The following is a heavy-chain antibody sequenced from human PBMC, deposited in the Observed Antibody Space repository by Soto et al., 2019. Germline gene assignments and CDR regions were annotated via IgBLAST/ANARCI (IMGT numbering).Heavy chain of an antibody. CDR2: ISGSGGST. D-gene: IGHD6-19*01. V-gene: IGHV3-23*01. J-gene: IGHJ6*02. CDR1: GLTFSSYA. CDR3: AKGGAVAGIYYYYGMDV. Sequence: PVGSLRLSCAASGLTFSSYAMSWVRQAPGKGLEWVSAISGSGGSTYYADSVKGRFTISRDNSKNTLYLQMNSLRAEDTAVYYCAKGGAVAGIYYYYGMDVWGQGTTVTVSS.